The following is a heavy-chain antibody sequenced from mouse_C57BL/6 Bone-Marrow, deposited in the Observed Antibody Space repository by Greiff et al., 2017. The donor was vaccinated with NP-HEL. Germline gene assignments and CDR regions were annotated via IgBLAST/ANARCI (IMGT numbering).Heavy chain of an antibody. CDR2: IDPETGGT. J-gene: IGHJ4*01. Sequence: VKLMESGAELVRPGASVTLSCKASGYTFTDYEMHWVKQTPVHGLEWIGAIDPETGGTAYNQKFKGKAILTADKSSSTAYMELRSLTSEDSAVYYCTRSGSSAFYAMDYWGQGTSVTVSS. CDR1: GYTFTDYE. V-gene: IGHV1-15*01. D-gene: IGHD3-2*02. CDR3: TRSGSSAFYAMDY.